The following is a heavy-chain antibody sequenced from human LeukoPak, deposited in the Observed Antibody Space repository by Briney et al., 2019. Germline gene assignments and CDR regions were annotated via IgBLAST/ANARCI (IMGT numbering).Heavy chain of an antibody. J-gene: IGHJ1*01. Sequence: GGSLRLSCAVSGFTSRFTFGAYEMNWVRQAPGKGLEWVSSISSSGSIKHYADSVKGRFTISRDNARNSLYVQMNSLRVEDTAVYYCARDKGYYYDSSGYYPDYFQHWGQGTLVTVSS. V-gene: IGHV3-48*03. D-gene: IGHD3-22*01. CDR1: GFTSRFTFGAYE. CDR3: ARDKGYYYDSSGYYPDYFQH. CDR2: ISSSGSIK.